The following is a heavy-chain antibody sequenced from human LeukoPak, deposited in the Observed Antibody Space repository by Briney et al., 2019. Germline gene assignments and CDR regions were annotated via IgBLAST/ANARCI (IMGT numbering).Heavy chain of an antibody. CDR1: GGSISSSSYY. J-gene: IGHJ2*01. Sequence: SETLSLTCTVSGGSISSSSYYWGWIRQPPGKGLEWIGSIYYSGSTYYNPSLKSRVTISVDTSKNQFSLKLSSVTAADTAVYYCARRPVLLWFGELSDWYFDLWGRGTLVTVSS. CDR2: IYYSGST. CDR3: ARRPVLLWFGELSDWYFDL. D-gene: IGHD3-10*01. V-gene: IGHV4-39*07.